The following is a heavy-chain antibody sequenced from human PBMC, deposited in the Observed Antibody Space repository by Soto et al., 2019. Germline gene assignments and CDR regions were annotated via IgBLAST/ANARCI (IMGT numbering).Heavy chain of an antibody. CDR2: ISNDESKK. D-gene: IGHD6-19*01. CDR1: GFTFSAYA. Sequence: GGSLRLSCAASGFTFSAYAVHWVRQAPGKGLEWVAVISNDESKKYYANSVKGRFTISRDNSYNTWYLQMTSLRREDTATYYCARSIAVAGLDYWGPGTLVTVSS. J-gene: IGHJ4*02. CDR3: ARSIAVAGLDY. V-gene: IGHV3-30-3*01.